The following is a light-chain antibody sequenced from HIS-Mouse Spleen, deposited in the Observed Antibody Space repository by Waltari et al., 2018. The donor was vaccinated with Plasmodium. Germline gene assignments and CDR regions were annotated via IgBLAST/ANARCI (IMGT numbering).Light chain of an antibody. J-gene: IGKJ1*01. CDR2: KAS. CDR1: QSISSW. CDR3: QQYNSYWT. V-gene: IGKV1-5*03. Sequence: DIQMTQSPSTLSASVGARVTITCRASQSISSWLAWYQQKPGKAPKRLTYKASSLESGVPSRFSGSGSGTEFTLTISSLQPDDFATYYCQQYNSYWTFGQGTKVEIK.